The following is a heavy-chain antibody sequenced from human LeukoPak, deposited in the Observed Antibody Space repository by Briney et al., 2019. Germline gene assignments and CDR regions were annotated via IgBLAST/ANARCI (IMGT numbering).Heavy chain of an antibody. D-gene: IGHD1-26*01. Sequence: VASVKVSCTASGYTFTSYDINWVRQATGQGLEWMGWVNPNSGNTGYAQTFQGRVTMTRNTSISTAYMELSSLRSEDTAVYYCARGRFRWELEIRDFDYWGQGTLVTVSS. CDR1: GYTFTSYD. CDR2: VNPNSGNT. V-gene: IGHV1-8*01. CDR3: ARGRFRWELEIRDFDY. J-gene: IGHJ4*02.